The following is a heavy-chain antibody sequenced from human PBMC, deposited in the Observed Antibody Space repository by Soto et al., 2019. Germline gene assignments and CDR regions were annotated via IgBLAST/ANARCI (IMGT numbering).Heavy chain of an antibody. CDR1: GFTFSSYS. J-gene: IGHJ6*02. CDR2: ISSSSSYI. V-gene: IGHV3-21*01. Sequence: EVQLVESGGGLVKPGGSLRLSCAASGFTFSSYSMNWVRQAPGKGLEWVSSISSSSSYIYYADSVKGRFTISRDNAKNSLYLQMNSLRAEDTAVYYCASILDYSNYAGRYYYYYGMDVWGQGTTVTVSS. D-gene: IGHD4-4*01. CDR3: ASILDYSNYAGRYYYYYGMDV.